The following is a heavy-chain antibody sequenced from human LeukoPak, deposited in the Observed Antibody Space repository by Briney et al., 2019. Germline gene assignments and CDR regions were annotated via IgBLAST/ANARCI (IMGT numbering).Heavy chain of an antibody. Sequence: GASVKVSCKASGYTFTSYGISWVRQAPGQGLEWMGWISAYNGNTNYAQKLQGRVTMTTDTSTSTAYMELRSLRSDDTAVYYCARVFSPQWLVPTYYYYGMDVWGQGTTVTVSS. D-gene: IGHD6-19*01. CDR2: ISAYNGNT. CDR3: ARVFSPQWLVPTYYYYGMDV. CDR1: GYTFTSYG. V-gene: IGHV1-18*01. J-gene: IGHJ6*02.